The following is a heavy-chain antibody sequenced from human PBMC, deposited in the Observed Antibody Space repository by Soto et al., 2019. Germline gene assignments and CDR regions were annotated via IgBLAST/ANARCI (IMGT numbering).Heavy chain of an antibody. Sequence: SETLSLTCTVSGGSISSSSYYWGWIRQPPGKGLEWIGSIYYSGSTYYNPSLKSRVTISVDTSKNQFSLKLSSVTAADTAVYYCATEVVPAASNWFDPWGQGTLVTVSS. CDR2: IYYSGST. D-gene: IGHD2-2*01. CDR1: GGSISSSSYY. V-gene: IGHV4-39*02. J-gene: IGHJ5*02. CDR3: ATEVVPAASNWFDP.